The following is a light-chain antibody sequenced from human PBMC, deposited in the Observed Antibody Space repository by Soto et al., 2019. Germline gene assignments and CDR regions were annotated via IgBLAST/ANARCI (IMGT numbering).Light chain of an antibody. CDR3: HKTYNEPPWP. CDR1: QYISRH. J-gene: IGKJ1*01. Sequence: DNQMTQSPSSLSASVGDRVTITCRASQYISRHLNWYQHKPGKAPKLLIYAASTLVSGVPSRFSVSGSGKDFILPITSLQPKKIAPYYCHKTYNEPPWPFGKGTKVKSN. V-gene: IGKV1-39*01. CDR2: AAS.